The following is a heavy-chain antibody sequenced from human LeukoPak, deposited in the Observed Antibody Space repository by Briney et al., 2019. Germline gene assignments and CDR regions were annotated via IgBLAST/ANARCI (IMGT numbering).Heavy chain of an antibody. CDR3: ARHVELSSSEAFDI. J-gene: IGHJ3*02. V-gene: IGHV4-59*08. CDR1: GGSISSYY. CDR2: IYYSGST. Sequence: KTSETLSLTCTVSGGSISSYYWSWIRQPPGKGLEWIGYIYYSGSTSYNPSLKSRVTISVDTSKNQFSLKLSSVTAADTAVYYCARHVELSSSEAFDIWGQGTMVTVSS. D-gene: IGHD6-13*01.